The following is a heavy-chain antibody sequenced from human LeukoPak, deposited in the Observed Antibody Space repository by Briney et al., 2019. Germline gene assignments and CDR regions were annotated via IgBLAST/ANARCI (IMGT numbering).Heavy chain of an antibody. CDR1: GFTFRTYA. Sequence: GGSLRLSCAASGFTFRTYAMSWVRQAPGKGLEWVSAISGGGATSYYADSVEGRFTISRDNFKNTLYLQMNSLRAEDTAVYYCAKDGSSGIAATADAFDIWGQGTMVTVSS. V-gene: IGHV3-23*01. CDR3: AKDGSSGIAATADAFDI. CDR2: ISGGGATS. J-gene: IGHJ3*02. D-gene: IGHD6-13*01.